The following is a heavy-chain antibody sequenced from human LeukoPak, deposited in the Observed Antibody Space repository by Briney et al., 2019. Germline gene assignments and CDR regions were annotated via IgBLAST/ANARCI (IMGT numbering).Heavy chain of an antibody. CDR3: AKDAFLRDGSNGHWYFHL. CDR2: INPNTGGT. J-gene: IGHJ2*01. D-gene: IGHD5-24*01. Sequence: ASVKVSCKASGYTFTGYYIHWVRQAPGQGLEWMGWINPNTGGTNYAQKFQGRVTMTRDTSISTAYMELTRLRSDDTAIYYCAKDAFLRDGSNGHWYFHLWGRGTLVTVSS. V-gene: IGHV1-2*02. CDR1: GYTFTGYY.